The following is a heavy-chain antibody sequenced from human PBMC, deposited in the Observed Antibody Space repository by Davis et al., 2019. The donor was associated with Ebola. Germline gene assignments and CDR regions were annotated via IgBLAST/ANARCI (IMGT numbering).Heavy chain of an antibody. CDR2: IFFNGYT. Sequence: SETLSLTCTVSAGSISGYYWTWIRQPPGKGLEWIGYIFFNGYTTYNPALKIRIAISLDTSKNQFSLMLSSVTAADTAVYYCAREGLGVSDRRDGYYYGMDVWGQGTTVTVSS. V-gene: IGHV4-59*01. J-gene: IGHJ6*02. CDR1: AGSISGYY. D-gene: IGHD2-8*01. CDR3: AREGLGVSDRRDGYYYGMDV.